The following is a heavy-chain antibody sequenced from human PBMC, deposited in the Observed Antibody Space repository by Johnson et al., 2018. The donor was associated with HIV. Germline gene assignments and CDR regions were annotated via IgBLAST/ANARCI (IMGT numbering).Heavy chain of an antibody. CDR1: GIIFSHYG. D-gene: IGHD4-23*01. CDR3: ARGLGYVFYGGNSNAFHV. V-gene: IGHV3-74*02. J-gene: IGHJ3*01. CDR2: INSDGSST. Sequence: VQLVESGGGVVQPGRSLRLSCAVSGIIFSHYGMHWVRQAPGKGLEWVSRINSDGSSTTYADSVKGRFTISRDNAKNTLYLQMNSLRAEDTAVYYCARGLGYVFYGGNSNAFHVWGQGTMVTVSS.